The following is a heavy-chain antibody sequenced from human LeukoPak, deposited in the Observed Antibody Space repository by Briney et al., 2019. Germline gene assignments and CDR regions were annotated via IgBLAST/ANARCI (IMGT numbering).Heavy chain of an antibody. V-gene: IGHV3-7*01. Sequence: GGSLRLSCAASGSTFSSYWMSWVRQAPGKGLEWVANIKQDGSEKYYVDSVEGRFTISRDNAKNSLYLQMNSLRAEDTAVYYCARDILAVWPPWGYFDYWGQGTLVTVSS. CDR1: GSTFSSYW. D-gene: IGHD7-27*01. J-gene: IGHJ4*02. CDR2: IKQDGSEK. CDR3: ARDILAVWPPWGYFDY.